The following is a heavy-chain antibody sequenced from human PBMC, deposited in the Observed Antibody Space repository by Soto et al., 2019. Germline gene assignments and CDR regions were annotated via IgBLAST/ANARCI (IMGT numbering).Heavy chain of an antibody. Sequence: PSETLSLTCNVSGGSISSGGYYWSWIRQHPGKGLEWIGYIYYSGSTYYNPSLKSRVTISVDTSKNQFSLKLSSVTAADTAVYYCATCSSTRDTPLVYYGMDVWGQGTTVTVSS. CDR2: IYYSGST. CDR1: GGSISSGGYY. J-gene: IGHJ6*02. D-gene: IGHD2-2*01. CDR3: ATCSSTRDTPLVYYGMDV. V-gene: IGHV4-31*03.